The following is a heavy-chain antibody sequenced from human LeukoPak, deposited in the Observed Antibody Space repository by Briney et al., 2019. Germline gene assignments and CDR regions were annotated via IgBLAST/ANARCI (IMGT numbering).Heavy chain of an antibody. CDR3: AKSPGGFSTIRLFDY. J-gene: IGHJ4*02. CDR2: ISGGGTTT. Sequence: GSLSLSCAASEFTFRSYALTWVRPAPGKGLGWVSAISGGGTTTHSPVPVKARFTISRDNQKHTLPVHMHSVRAGHTAVFYCAKSPGGFSTIRLFDYWGQGTLVTVSS. D-gene: IGHD3-9*01. V-gene: IGHV3-23*01. CDR1: EFTFRSYA.